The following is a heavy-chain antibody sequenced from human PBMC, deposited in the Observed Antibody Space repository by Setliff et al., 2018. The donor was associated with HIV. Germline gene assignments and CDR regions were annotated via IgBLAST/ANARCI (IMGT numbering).Heavy chain of an antibody. CDR3: ARTPSIGYYDSTGSYFDY. CDR2: IHPSGGST. V-gene: IGHV1-46*01. CDR1: GYTFTSYY. J-gene: IGHJ4*02. D-gene: IGHD3-22*01. Sequence: ASVKVSCKASGYTFTSYYIHWVRQAPGQGLEWMGVIHPSGGSTSYAQSFQDRVTMTRDTSTSTVYMELSSLRSEDTAVYYCARTPSIGYYDSTGSYFDYWGQGTLVTVSS.